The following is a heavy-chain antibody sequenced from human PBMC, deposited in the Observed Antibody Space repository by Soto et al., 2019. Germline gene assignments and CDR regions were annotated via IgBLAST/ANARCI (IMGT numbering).Heavy chain of an antibody. CDR2: IIPIFGTA. V-gene: IGHV1-69*01. CDR1: GGTFSSYS. Sequence: QVQLVQSGAEVKKPGSSVKVSCKASGGTFSSYSINWVRQAPGQGLEWMGEIIPIFGTANYAQKFQGRVTITADESTSTAYMELSSLRSEDAAVYFCARDGGRHSGGIDYWGQGTLVTVSS. D-gene: IGHD1-26*01. J-gene: IGHJ4*02. CDR3: ARDGGRHSGGIDY.